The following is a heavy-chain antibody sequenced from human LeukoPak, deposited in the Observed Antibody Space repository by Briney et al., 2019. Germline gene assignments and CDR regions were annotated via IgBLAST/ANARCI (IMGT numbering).Heavy chain of an antibody. D-gene: IGHD2-2*01. CDR3: ARPRYCTSTNCYCDY. CDR2: IKQDGSEK. Sequence: GGSLRLSCAASGFSFSDYWMSWVRQAPGKGREWVANIKQDGSEKNYVDSVKGRFTISRDNAKNSLHLQMNSLRAEDTAVYYCARPRYCTSTNCYCDYWGQGTLVTVSS. CDR1: GFSFSDYW. V-gene: IGHV3-7*01. J-gene: IGHJ4*02.